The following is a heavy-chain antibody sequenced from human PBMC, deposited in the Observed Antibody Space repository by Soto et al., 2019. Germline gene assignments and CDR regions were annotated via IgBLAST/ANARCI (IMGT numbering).Heavy chain of an antibody. Sequence: HEHLVQSGAEVKRPGASLKVSCKASGYSFTGYYIHWVRQDPGQGLECMGWINPDSGATNYAQNFQGRVTLTSDTSISTASIDLTSLTSDDTAVYYCARGDYGTGGYPFPYFDYWGQGTLVIVSS. CDR1: GYSFTGYY. CDR3: ARGDYGTGGYPFPYFDY. J-gene: IGHJ4*02. CDR2: INPDSGAT. D-gene: IGHD2-8*02. V-gene: IGHV1-2*02.